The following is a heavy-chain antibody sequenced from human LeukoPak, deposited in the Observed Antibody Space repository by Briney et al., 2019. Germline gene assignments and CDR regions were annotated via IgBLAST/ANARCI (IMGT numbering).Heavy chain of an antibody. CDR2: ISGSGGST. CDR3: ARDPHRGYSYGTGSNYFDY. CDR1: RFTFSSYA. V-gene: IGHV3-23*01. D-gene: IGHD5-18*01. J-gene: IGHJ4*02. Sequence: PGGSLRLSCAASRFTFSSYAMSWVRQAPGKGLEWVSAISGSGGSTYYADSVKGRFTISRDSSKNTLYLQMNSLRAEDTAVYYCARDPHRGYSYGTGSNYFDYWGQGTLVTVSS.